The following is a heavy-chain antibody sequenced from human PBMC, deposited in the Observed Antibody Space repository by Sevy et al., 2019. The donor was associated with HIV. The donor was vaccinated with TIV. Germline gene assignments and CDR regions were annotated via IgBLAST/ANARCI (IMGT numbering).Heavy chain of an antibody. CDR2: ISSNGGST. V-gene: IGHV3-64D*06. Sequence: GGSLRLSCSASGFTFSSYAMHWVRQAPGKGLEYVSAISSNGGSTYYADSVKGSFTTSRDNSKNTLYYQKSNLRAEETTVNYYVKASNRYGSSTSCPYFDYWGQGTLVTVSS. D-gene: IGHD2-2*01. J-gene: IGHJ4*02. CDR1: GFTFSSYA. CDR3: VKASNRYGSSTSCPYFDY.